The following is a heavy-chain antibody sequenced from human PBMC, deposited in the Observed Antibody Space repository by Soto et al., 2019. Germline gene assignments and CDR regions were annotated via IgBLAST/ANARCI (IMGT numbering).Heavy chain of an antibody. J-gene: IGHJ4*02. CDR2: IWYDGSNK. Sequence: GGSLRLSCAASGFTFSSYGMHWVRQAPGKGLEWVAVIWYDGSNKYYADSVKGRFTISRDNSKNTLYLQMNSLRAEDTAVYYCARLGGIAAAGDPYWGQGTLVTVSS. CDR3: ARLGGIAAAGDPY. CDR1: GFTFSSYG. D-gene: IGHD6-13*01. V-gene: IGHV3-33*01.